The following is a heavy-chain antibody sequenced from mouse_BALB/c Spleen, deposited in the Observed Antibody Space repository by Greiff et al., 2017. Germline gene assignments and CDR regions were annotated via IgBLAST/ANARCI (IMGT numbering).Heavy chain of an antibody. CDR1: GYSITSDYA. J-gene: IGHJ2*01. CDR3: ARYYGSSYFDY. V-gene: IGHV3-2*02. Sequence: EVKVEESGPGLVKPSQSLSLTCTVTGYSITSDYAWNWIRQFPGNKLEWMGYISYSGSTSYNPSLKSRISITRDTSKNQFFLQLNSVTTEDTATYYCARYYGSSYFDYWGQGTTLTVSS. D-gene: IGHD1-1*01. CDR2: ISYSGST.